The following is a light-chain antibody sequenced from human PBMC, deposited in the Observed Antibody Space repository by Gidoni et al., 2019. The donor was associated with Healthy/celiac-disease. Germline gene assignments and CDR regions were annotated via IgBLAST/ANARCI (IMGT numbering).Light chain of an antibody. CDR1: QSISSY. V-gene: IGKV1-39*01. CDR2: AAS. J-gene: IGKJ4*01. CDR3: QQSYSTPLT. Sequence: DIQMTQSPSSLSASVGDRATITCRASQSISSYLNWYQQKPGKAPKLLIYAASRLQSGVPSRFSGSGSGTDFTLTISSLQPEPFAPYYCQQSYSTPLTFGGXTKVEIK.